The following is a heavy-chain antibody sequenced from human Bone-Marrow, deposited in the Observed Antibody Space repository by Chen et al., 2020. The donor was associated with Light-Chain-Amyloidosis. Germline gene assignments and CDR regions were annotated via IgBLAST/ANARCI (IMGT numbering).Heavy chain of an antibody. V-gene: IGHV5-51*01. D-gene: IGHD5-12*01. CDR3: ARRRDGYNFDY. CDR2: IYPDDCDP. Sequence: EVQLEQSGPEVKKPGESLKISCKGSGYTFPNYWIGWVRQMPGKGLEWMGVIYPDDCDPSYIPSFERQVPISSDMPITAAYLQWGSLKASYSAMYYCARRRDGYNFDYWGHLTLVTVS. J-gene: IGHJ4*01. CDR1: GYTFPNYW.